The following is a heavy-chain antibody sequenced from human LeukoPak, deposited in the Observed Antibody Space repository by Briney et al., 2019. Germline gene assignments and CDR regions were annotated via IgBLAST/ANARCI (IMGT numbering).Heavy chain of an antibody. Sequence: GESLQISCKGSGYSFASYWIGWVRQMPGKGLEWMGVIYPGDSDTRYSPSFQGQVTISADKSISTAYLQWRSLKASDTAMYYCGRHHYYDSTGYSSGDIWGQGTKVTVSS. D-gene: IGHD3-22*01. CDR3: GRHHYYDSTGYSSGDI. CDR1: GYSFASYW. CDR2: IYPGDSDT. J-gene: IGHJ3*02. V-gene: IGHV5-51*01.